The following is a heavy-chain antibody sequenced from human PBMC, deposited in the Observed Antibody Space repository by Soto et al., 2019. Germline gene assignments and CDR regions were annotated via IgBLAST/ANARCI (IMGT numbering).Heavy chain of an antibody. CDR3: AKDVRYFDWLPVYFDY. D-gene: IGHD3-9*01. V-gene: IGHV3-23*01. Sequence: PGGSLRLSCAASGFTFSSYAMSWVRQAPGKGLEWVSTISGSGGSTYYADSVKGRFTISRDNSKNTLYLQMNSLRAEDTAVYYCAKDVRYFDWLPVYFDYWGQGTLVTVSS. CDR2: ISGSGGST. J-gene: IGHJ4*02. CDR1: GFTFSSYA.